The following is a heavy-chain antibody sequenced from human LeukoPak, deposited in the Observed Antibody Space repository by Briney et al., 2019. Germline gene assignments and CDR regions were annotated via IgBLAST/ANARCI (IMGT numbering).Heavy chain of an antibody. CDR2: MNPNSGNT. CDR3: ARGRFSRQGRRGYGGNSADY. CDR1: GYTFTSYD. V-gene: IGHV1-8*01. D-gene: IGHD4-23*01. J-gene: IGHJ4*02. Sequence: GASVKVSCKASGYTFTSYDINWVRQATGQGLEWMGWMNPNSGNTGYAQKFQGRVTMTRNTSISTAYMELSSLRSEDTAVYYCARGRFSRQGRRGYGGNSADYWGQGTLVTVSS.